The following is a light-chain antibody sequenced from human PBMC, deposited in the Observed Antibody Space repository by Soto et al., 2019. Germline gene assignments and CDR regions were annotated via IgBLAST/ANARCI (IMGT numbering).Light chain of an antibody. J-gene: IGLJ1*01. CDR2: DVS. CDR1: GSDVGASNY. Sequence: QSALTQPASVSGSPGQSITISCSGTGSDVGASNYVSWYQQHPAKAPKLMIYDVSNRPSGVSDRFSGSKSGNTASLTISGIQAEDEAHYYCYSYTSSSTYVFGSGTKLTVL. V-gene: IGLV2-14*01. CDR3: YSYTSSSTYV.